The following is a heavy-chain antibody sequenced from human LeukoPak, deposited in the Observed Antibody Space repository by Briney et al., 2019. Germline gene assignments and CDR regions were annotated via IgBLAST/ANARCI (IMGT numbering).Heavy chain of an antibody. CDR3: AKGQYSYGYGSFDY. Sequence: PGRSLRLSCAASGFTFDDYAMHWVRQAPGKGLEWVSGISWNSGSIGYADSVKGRFTISRDNAKNSLYLQMNSLRAEDMALYYCAKGQYSYGYGSFDYWGQGTLVTVSS. D-gene: IGHD5-18*01. J-gene: IGHJ4*02. V-gene: IGHV3-9*03. CDR2: ISWNSGSI. CDR1: GFTFDDYA.